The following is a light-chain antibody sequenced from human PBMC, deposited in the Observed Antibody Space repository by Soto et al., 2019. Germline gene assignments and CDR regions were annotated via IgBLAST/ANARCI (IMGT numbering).Light chain of an antibody. CDR1: SSDVGGYNY. CDR2: EVS. V-gene: IGLV2-8*01. Sequence: QSALTQPRSASGSPGQSVTISCTGTSSDVGGYNYVSWYQQHPGKAPKLMIYEVSKRPSGVPDRFSGSKSDNTASLTVSGLQAEDEADYYCSSYAGSNNLLFGGGTKLTVL. J-gene: IGLJ2*01. CDR3: SSYAGSNNLL.